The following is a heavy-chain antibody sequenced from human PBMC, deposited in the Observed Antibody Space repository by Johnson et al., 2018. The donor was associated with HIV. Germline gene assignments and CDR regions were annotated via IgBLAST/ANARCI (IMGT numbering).Heavy chain of an antibody. D-gene: IGHD2-8*01. J-gene: IGHJ3*02. CDR1: GFTVSSNY. V-gene: IGHV3-66*01. Sequence: VQLVESGGGLVKHGGSLRLSCAASGFTVSSNYMSWVRQAPGKGLEWVSVIYSGGSPYYADSVKGRFTISRDNSKNTLYLQMNSLRAEDTAVYYCARLGLTDAFDIWGQGTMVTVSS. CDR3: ARLGLTDAFDI. CDR2: IYSGGSP.